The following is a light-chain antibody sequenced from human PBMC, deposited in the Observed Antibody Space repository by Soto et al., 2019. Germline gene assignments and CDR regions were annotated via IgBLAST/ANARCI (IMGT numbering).Light chain of an antibody. CDR1: QSVLYSSTNRNH. J-gene: IGKJ5*01. CDR3: QQYYSNPIT. CDR2: WAS. V-gene: IGKV4-1*01. Sequence: DIVMTQSPDSLAVSLGERTTINCKSSQSVLYSSTNRNHLAWYQQKPGQAPKLLIYWASIRESGVPDRVSGSGSGTDFTLPISSLQAEDVAVYYCQQYYSNPITFGQGTRLEIK.